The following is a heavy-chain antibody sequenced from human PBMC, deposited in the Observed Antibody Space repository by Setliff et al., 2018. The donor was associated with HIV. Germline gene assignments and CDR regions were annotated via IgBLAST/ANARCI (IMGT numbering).Heavy chain of an antibody. D-gene: IGHD6-13*01. CDR3: ARPDSRWYARGRDPLYGLDV. J-gene: IGHJ6*02. CDR2: INAGNGST. V-gene: IGHV1-3*01. CDR1: GYTFTNYA. Sequence: ASVKVSCKASGYTFTNYAMQWVRQAPGQGLEWMGWINAGNGSTKYSQQFQGRVTITRDTFASIAYMELSSLRSEDTAVYYCARPDSRWYARGRDPLYGLDVWGQGTTVTVSS.